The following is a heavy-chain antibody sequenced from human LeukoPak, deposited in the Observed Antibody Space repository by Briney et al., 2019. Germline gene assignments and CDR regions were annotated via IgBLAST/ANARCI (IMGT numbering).Heavy chain of an antibody. Sequence: ASVKVSCKVSGYTLTELSMHWVRQAPGKGLEWMGGFDPEDGETIYAQKFQGRVTMTEDTSTDTAYMELSSLRSEDTAVYYCATDTPHYYVIDAFYIWSQGTMVTVSS. CDR2: FDPEDGET. D-gene: IGHD3-10*02. CDR3: ATDTPHYYVIDAFYI. CDR1: GYTLTELS. V-gene: IGHV1-24*01. J-gene: IGHJ3*02.